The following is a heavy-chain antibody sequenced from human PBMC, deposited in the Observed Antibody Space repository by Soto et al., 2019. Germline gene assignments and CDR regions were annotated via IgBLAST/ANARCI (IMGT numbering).Heavy chain of an antibody. CDR3: TNACSDRRHMDV. CDR2: ITSTGGDT. D-gene: IGHD3-10*02. J-gene: IGHJ6*02. CDR1: GFTFSNFV. Sequence: PGVSLRLSCATSGFTFSNFVMRWVRQTPGKGLEWVSTITSTGGDTYYTDSVKGGFTISRDYSKNTLYLQMSSLRAEHTARAYCTNACSDRRHMDVWGQGTTVTIAS. V-gene: IGHV3-23*01.